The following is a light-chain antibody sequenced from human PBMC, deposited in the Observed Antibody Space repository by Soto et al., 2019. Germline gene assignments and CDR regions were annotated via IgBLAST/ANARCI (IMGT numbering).Light chain of an antibody. CDR1: QSVSSN. Sequence: EIVMTQSPATLSVSPGERATLSCWASQSVSSNLAWYQQKPGQAPTLLIYGASTRATGIPVRFSGSGSGTEFTLTISSLQSEDFAVYYCQQYNNWPPRPFGQGTKLEI. J-gene: IGKJ2*01. V-gene: IGKV3-15*01. CDR3: QQYNNWPPRP. CDR2: GAS.